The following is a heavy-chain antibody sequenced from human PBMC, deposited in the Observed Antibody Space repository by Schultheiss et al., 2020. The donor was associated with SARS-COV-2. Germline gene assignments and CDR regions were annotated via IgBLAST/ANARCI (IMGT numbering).Heavy chain of an antibody. CDR2: INHSGST. Sequence: SQTLSLTCAVYGGSFSGYYWSWIRQPPGKGLEWIGEINHSGSTYYNPSLKSRVTISVDTSKNQFSLKLSSVTAADTAVYYCARGNSGYDFDYWGQGTLVTVSS. CDR3: ARGNSGYDFDY. CDR1: GGSFSGYY. D-gene: IGHD5-12*01. J-gene: IGHJ4*02. V-gene: IGHV4-34*01.